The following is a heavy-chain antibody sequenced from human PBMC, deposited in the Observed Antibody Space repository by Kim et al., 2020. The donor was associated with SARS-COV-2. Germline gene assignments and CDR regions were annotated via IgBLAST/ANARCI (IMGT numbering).Heavy chain of an antibody. D-gene: IGHD3-3*01. Sequence: GGSLRLSCAASGFTFDDYAINWVRQAPGKGLEWVSGISWNSGSIGYADSVKGRFTISRDNAKNALYLQMNSLRAEDTALYYCAKDMRSSWSGYIPPYYY. V-gene: IGHV3-9*01. J-gene: IGHJ6*01. CDR3: AKDMRSSWSGYIPPYYY. CDR2: ISWNSGSI. CDR1: GFTFDDYA.